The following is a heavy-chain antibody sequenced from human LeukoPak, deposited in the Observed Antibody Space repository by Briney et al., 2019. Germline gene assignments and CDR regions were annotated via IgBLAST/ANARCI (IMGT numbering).Heavy chain of an antibody. CDR3: ARHSSPTVRFVDY. CDR2: INHSGST. V-gene: IGHV4-34*01. Sequence: SETLSLTCAVYGGSFSGYYWSWIRQPPGKGLEWIGEINHSGSTNYNPSLKSRVTISVDTSKNQFSLKLSSVTAADTAVYYCARHSSPTVRFVDYWGQGTLVTVSS. D-gene: IGHD3-10*01. J-gene: IGHJ4*02. CDR1: GGSFSGYY.